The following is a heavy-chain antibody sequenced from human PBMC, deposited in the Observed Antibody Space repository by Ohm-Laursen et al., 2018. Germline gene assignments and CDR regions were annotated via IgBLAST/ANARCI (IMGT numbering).Heavy chain of an antibody. V-gene: IGHV1-8*01. CDR3: ARESFWNYEGYYYYGMDV. D-gene: IGHD1-7*01. Sequence: GASVKVSCKASGYTFTSYDINWVRQATGQGLEWMGWMNPNSGNTGYAQKFQGRVTMTRNTSISTAYMELSSLRSEDTAVYYCARESFWNYEGYYYYGMDVWGQGTTVTVSS. J-gene: IGHJ6*02. CDR1: GYTFTSYD. CDR2: MNPNSGNT.